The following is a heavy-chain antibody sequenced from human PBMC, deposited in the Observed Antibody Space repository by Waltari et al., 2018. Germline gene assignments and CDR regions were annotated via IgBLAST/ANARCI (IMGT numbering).Heavy chain of an antibody. CDR1: GGSISSYY. CDR2: IYYSGST. V-gene: IGHV4-59*01. J-gene: IGHJ4*02. Sequence: QVQLQESGPGLVKPSETLSLTCTVSGGSISSYYWSWIRQPPGKGLEWIGYIYYSGSTNYNPSLKSRVTISVDTSKNQFSLKLSSVTAADTAVYYCARETFGVVRGGGGYFDYWGQGTLVTVSS. D-gene: IGHD3-3*01. CDR3: ARETFGVVRGGGGYFDY.